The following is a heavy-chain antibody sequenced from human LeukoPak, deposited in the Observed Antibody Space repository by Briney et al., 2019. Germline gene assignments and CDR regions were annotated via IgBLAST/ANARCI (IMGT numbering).Heavy chain of an antibody. J-gene: IGHJ4*02. D-gene: IGHD6-19*01. CDR1: GFTFSSYG. Sequence: GGSLRLSCAASGFTFSSYGMHWVRQAPGKGLEWVAVIWYDGSNKYYADSVKGRFTISRDNSKNTLYLQKNSLRAEDTAVYYCARDRLSSGWLTHDYWGQGTLVTVSS. CDR3: ARDRLSSGWLTHDY. V-gene: IGHV3-33*01. CDR2: IWYDGSNK.